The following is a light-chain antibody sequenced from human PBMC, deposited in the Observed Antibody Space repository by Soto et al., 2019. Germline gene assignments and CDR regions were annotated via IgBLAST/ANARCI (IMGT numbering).Light chain of an antibody. CDR1: RSVLFRSNNKNY. CDR2: WAS. CDR3: QQYYDTPYT. J-gene: IGKJ2*01. V-gene: IGKV4-1*01. Sequence: DIVITKSPDTLAVSLGERATINCKSSRSVLFRSNNKNYLGWYQQKRGQPPKLLIYWASTRESGVPDRFSGSGSGTDFTLTISSLQAEDVAVYYCQQYYDTPYTFGQGTELEIK.